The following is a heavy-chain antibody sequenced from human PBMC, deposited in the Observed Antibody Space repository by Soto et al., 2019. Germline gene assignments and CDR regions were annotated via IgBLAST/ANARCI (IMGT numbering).Heavy chain of an antibody. CDR1: GGTFSSYA. D-gene: IGHD3-10*01. CDR3: ARVTSMVRGVIDNWFDP. V-gene: IGHV1-69*01. Sequence: QVPLVQSGAEVKKPGSSVTVSCKASGGTFSSYAIHSVRQAPGQGLEWMGGIIPMYGPAKYAQRFQGRVTITADESTTTVYMELTSLTSQDTAVYYCARVTSMVRGVIDNWFDPWGHGTLVTVSS. J-gene: IGHJ5*02. CDR2: IIPMYGPA.